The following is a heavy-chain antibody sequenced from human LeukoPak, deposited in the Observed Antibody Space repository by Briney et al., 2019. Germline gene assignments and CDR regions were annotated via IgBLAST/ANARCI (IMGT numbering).Heavy chain of an antibody. J-gene: IGHJ4*02. V-gene: IGHV3-33*01. CDR1: GFTFSSYG. D-gene: IGHD2-2*01. CDR2: IWYDGSNK. Sequence: GRSLRLSCAASGFTFSSYGMHWVRQAPGKGLEWVAVIWYDGSNKYYADSVKGRFTISRDNSKNTLYLQMNSLRAEDTAVYYCARDVGLGYCSSTSCSHLDYCGQGTLVTVSS. CDR3: ARDVGLGYCSSTSCSHLDY.